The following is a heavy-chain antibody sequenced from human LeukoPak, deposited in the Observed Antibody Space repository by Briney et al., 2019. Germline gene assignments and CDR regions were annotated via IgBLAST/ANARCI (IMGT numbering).Heavy chain of an antibody. CDR1: GGSISSGGYY. D-gene: IGHD1-14*01. Sequence: PSETLSLTCTVSGGSISSGGYYWSWIRQHPGKGLEWIGYIYYSGSTYYNLSLKSRVTISVDTSKNQFSLKLSSVTAADTAVYYCAKDPEGVGYFDYWGQGTLVTVSS. CDR3: AKDPEGVGYFDY. CDR2: IYYSGST. J-gene: IGHJ4*02. V-gene: IGHV4-31*03.